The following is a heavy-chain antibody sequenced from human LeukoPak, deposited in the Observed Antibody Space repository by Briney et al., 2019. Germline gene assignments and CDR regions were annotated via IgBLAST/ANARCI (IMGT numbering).Heavy chain of an antibody. V-gene: IGHV4-4*07. CDR3: GRDFSYYDFWSGYYNAGSNWFDP. J-gene: IGHJ5*02. CDR1: GGSISSYY. CDR2: IYTSGST. D-gene: IGHD3-3*01. Sequence: SETLSLTCTVSGGSISSYYWSWIRQPAGKGLEWIGRIYTSGSTNYNPSLKSRVTMSVDTSRNQFSLKLSSVSAADTPVYTCGRDFSYYDFWSGYYNAGSNWFDPWGQGTLVTV.